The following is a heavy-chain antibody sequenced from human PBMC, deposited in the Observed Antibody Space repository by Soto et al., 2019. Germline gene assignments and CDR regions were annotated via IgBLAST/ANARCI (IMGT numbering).Heavy chain of an antibody. V-gene: IGHV3-30-3*01. Sequence: QVQLVESGGGVVQPGRSLRLSCAASGFSFSTYPMHWVRQAPGKGLEWVAVISYDGAKKYYADSVKGRFTISRDNSKNTLYLPMNSLRTEDTAMYFCVSEVVVAGSFASCGQGTLVTVSS. CDR2: ISYDGAKK. CDR1: GFSFSTYP. J-gene: IGHJ4*02. D-gene: IGHD6-19*01. CDR3: VSEVVVAGSFAS.